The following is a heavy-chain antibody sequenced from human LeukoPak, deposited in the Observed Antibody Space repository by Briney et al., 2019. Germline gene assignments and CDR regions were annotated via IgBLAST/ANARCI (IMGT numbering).Heavy chain of an antibody. V-gene: IGHV4-59*01. CDR1: GVSISTYY. CDR2: IYYSGST. CDR3: ARTDRGFKGFTYYFDY. J-gene: IGHJ4*02. Sequence: SETLSLTCTVSGVSISTYYWSWLRQPPGKGLEWIGYIYYSGSTNYNPSLKSRVTISVDTSKKQFSLKLSSVTAADTAVYYCARTDRGFKGFTYYFDYWGQGSLVTVSS.